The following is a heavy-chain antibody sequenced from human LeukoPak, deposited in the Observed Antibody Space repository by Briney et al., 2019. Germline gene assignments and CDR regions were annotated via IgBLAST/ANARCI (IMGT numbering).Heavy chain of an antibody. V-gene: IGHV1-8*03. Sequence: ASVKVSCKASGYTFTSYDINWVRQATGQGLEWMGWMNPNSGNTGYAQKFQGRVTITRNTSISTAYMELSSLRSDDTAVYYCARNLWFGELLSGLCDYWGQGTLVTVSS. CDR1: GYTFTSYD. D-gene: IGHD3-10*01. CDR3: ARNLWFGELLSGLCDY. CDR2: MNPNSGNT. J-gene: IGHJ4*02.